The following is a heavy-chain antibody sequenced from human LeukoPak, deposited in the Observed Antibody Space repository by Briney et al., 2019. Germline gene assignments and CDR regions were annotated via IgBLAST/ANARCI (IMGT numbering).Heavy chain of an antibody. Sequence: PSETLSLTCAVYGGPFSGYYWSWIRQPPGKGLEWIGEINHSGSTNYNPSLKSRVTISVDTSKNQFSLKLSSVTAADTAVYYCARGQGAAAANYYYYYMDVWGKGTTVTVSS. D-gene: IGHD6-13*01. J-gene: IGHJ6*03. V-gene: IGHV4-34*01. CDR1: GGPFSGYY. CDR2: INHSGST. CDR3: ARGQGAAAANYYYYYMDV.